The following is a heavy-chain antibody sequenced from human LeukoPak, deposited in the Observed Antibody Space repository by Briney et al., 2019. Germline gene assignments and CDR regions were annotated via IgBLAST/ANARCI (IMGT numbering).Heavy chain of an antibody. Sequence: ASAKVSCKASGYTFTSYAMHWVRQAPGQRLEWMGWINAGNGNTKYSQKFQGRVTITRDTSASTAYMELSSLRSEDTAVYYCARDPVLRYFDWLPYYYYYGMDVWGQGTTVTVSS. D-gene: IGHD3-9*01. J-gene: IGHJ6*02. CDR1: GYTFTSYA. CDR3: ARDPVLRYFDWLPYYYYYGMDV. CDR2: INAGNGNT. V-gene: IGHV1-3*01.